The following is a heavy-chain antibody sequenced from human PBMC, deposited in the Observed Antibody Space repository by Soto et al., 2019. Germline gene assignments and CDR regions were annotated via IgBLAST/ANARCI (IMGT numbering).Heavy chain of an antibody. D-gene: IGHD3-16*02. CDR2: ISSNGGST. Sequence: GGSLRLSCSASGFIFSNYAMHWVRQAPGKGLASVSAISSNGGSTYYADSVKGRFTISRDKSSNTLYLQMSSLTTEDTAVYYCVKDVAPSYTNYEASFHYWGQGTLVTVSS. CDR1: GFIFSNYA. CDR3: VKDVAPSYTNYEASFHY. J-gene: IGHJ4*02. V-gene: IGHV3-64D*06.